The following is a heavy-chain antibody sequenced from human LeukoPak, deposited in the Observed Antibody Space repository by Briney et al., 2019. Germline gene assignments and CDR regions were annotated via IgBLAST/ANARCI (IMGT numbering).Heavy chain of an antibody. CDR1: GFTFSNYA. Sequence: RAGGSLRLSCAASGFTFSNYAMSWVRQAPGKGLEWVSAISGSGGSTYYADSVKGRFTISRETYKITLYLQMNRLRAEDTAVYYCAKEATSYGYSYGKTPGRYFDYWGQGTLVTVSS. CDR2: ISGSGGST. J-gene: IGHJ4*02. CDR3: AKEATSYGYSYGKTPGRYFDY. D-gene: IGHD5-18*01. V-gene: IGHV3-23*01.